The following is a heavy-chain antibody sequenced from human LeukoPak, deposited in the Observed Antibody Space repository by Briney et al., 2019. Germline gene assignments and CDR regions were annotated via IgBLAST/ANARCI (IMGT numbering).Heavy chain of an antibody. CDR3: ARATVTTVGFDY. Sequence: PSETLSLTCAVYGGSFSGYYWSWIRQPPGKGLEWIGEINHSGSTNYNPSLKSRVTISVDTSKHQFSLKLSSVTAADTAVYYRARATVTTVGFDYWGQGTLVTVSS. CDR2: INHSGST. D-gene: IGHD4-17*01. CDR1: GGSFSGYY. J-gene: IGHJ4*02. V-gene: IGHV4-34*01.